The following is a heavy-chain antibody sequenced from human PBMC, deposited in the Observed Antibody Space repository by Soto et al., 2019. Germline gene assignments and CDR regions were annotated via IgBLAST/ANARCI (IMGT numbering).Heavy chain of an antibody. V-gene: IGHV1-69*01. CDR3: ARDVWGYSSSPSHFDY. Sequence: QVQLVQSGAEVKKRGSSVKVSCKASGGTFSSYAISWVRQAPGQGLEWMGGIIPIFGTANYAQKFQGRVTITADESTSTAYMELSSLRSEDTAVYYCARDVWGYSSSPSHFDYWGQGTLVTVSS. D-gene: IGHD6-13*01. CDR2: IIPIFGTA. J-gene: IGHJ4*02. CDR1: GGTFSSYA.